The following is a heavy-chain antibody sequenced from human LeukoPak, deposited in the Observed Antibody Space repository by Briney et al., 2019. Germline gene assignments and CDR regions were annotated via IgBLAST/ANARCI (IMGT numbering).Heavy chain of an antibody. D-gene: IGHD5-24*01. J-gene: IGHJ4*02. CDR1: GYTFTGYY. Sequence: ASVKAPCKASGYTFTGYYMHWVRQAPGQGLEWMGRINPNSGGTNHAQKFQGRVTMTRDTSISTAYMELSRLRSDDTAVYYCARGNGYSSNDYWGQGTLVTVSS. CDR3: ARGNGYSSNDY. V-gene: IGHV1-2*06. CDR2: INPNSGGT.